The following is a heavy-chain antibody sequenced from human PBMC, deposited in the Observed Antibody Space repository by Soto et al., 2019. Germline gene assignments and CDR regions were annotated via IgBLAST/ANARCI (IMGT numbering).Heavy chain of an antibody. CDR2: IYYSGST. D-gene: IGHD6-19*01. Sequence: SETLSLTCTVSGGSISTYYWSWIRQPPGKGLEWIGYIYYSGSTNYNPSFKSRVTISVDISKNQFSLKLSSVTAADTAVYYCARGVTVAGTYYFDYWGQGILVTVSS. CDR3: ARGVTVAGTYYFDY. J-gene: IGHJ4*02. CDR1: GGSISTYY. V-gene: IGHV4-59*01.